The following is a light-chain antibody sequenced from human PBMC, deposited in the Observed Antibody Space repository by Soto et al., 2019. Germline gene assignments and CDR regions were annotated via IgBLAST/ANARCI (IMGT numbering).Light chain of an antibody. Sequence: DIVMTETPLSLPGTPGEPASMSCRSSQSLLQSNGYNYLDWYVQKPGQSPQLLIYLGSNRASGVPDRFSGSGSGTALTLKISRVEAEDAVIYYCMQTLQTPYTVGGGTKLEIK. J-gene: IGKJ2*01. CDR3: MQTLQTPYT. V-gene: IGKV2-28*01. CDR1: QSLLQSNGYNY. CDR2: LGS.